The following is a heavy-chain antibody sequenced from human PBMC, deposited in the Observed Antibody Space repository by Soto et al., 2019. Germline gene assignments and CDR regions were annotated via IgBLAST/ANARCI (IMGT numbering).Heavy chain of an antibody. Sequence: GGSLRLSCSTSGFTLSSYAMSWVRQAPGKGLEWVSASVGSGGSTYYADSVKGRFTISRDNSKNTLYLQMDSLRAEDTAVYYCAKDSLYFYDRSGYYVYCGQGTLVTVFS. J-gene: IGHJ4*02. CDR3: AKDSLYFYDRSGYYVY. CDR1: GFTLSSYA. D-gene: IGHD3-22*01. CDR2: SVGSGGST. V-gene: IGHV3-23*01.